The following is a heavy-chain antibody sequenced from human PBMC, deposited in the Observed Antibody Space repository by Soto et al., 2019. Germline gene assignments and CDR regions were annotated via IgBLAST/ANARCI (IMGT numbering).Heavy chain of an antibody. V-gene: IGHV3-74*01. Sequence: HPGGSLRLSCAASGFTFSSYAMHWVRQAPGKGLVWVSRINSDGSSTSYADSVKGRFTISRDNAKNTLYLQMNSLRAEDTAVYYSAREAPPHSYYYYGMDVWGQGTRVTVSS. CDR1: GFTFSSYA. J-gene: IGHJ6*02. CDR3: AREAPPHSYYYYGMDV. CDR2: INSDGSST.